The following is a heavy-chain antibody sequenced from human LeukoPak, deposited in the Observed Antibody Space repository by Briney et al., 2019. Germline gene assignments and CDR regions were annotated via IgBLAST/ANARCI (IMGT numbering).Heavy chain of an antibody. CDR2: INPNSVGT. D-gene: IGHD3-10*01. J-gene: IGHJ5*02. CDR1: GYTFTGYY. Sequence: ASVKVSCKASGYTFTGYYMHWVRQAPGQGLEWMGWINPNSVGTNYAQKFQGRVTMTRDTSISTAYMELSRLRSDDTAVYYCARGRGTMVRRSKLEIINNWFDPCGQGTLVTVSS. V-gene: IGHV1-2*02. CDR3: ARGRGTMVRRSKLEIINNWFDP.